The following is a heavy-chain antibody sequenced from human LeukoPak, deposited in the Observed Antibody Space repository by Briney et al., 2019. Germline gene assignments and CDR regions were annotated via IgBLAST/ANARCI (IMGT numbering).Heavy chain of an antibody. CDR2: ISYDGSNK. CDR1: GFTFSSYA. J-gene: IGHJ6*03. V-gene: IGHV3-30-3*01. Sequence: GGSLRLSCAASGFTFSSYAMHWVRQAPGKGLEWVAVISYDGSNKYYADSVKDRFTISRDNSKNTLYLQMNSLRPEDTAVYYCARLNYDFWSGVWEGYYMDVWGKGTTVTVSS. D-gene: IGHD3-3*01. CDR3: ARLNYDFWSGVWEGYYMDV.